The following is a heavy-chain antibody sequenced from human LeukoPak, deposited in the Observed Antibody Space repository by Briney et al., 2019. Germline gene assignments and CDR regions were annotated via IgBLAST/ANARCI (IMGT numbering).Heavy chain of an antibody. J-gene: IGHJ3*02. D-gene: IGHD6-19*01. CDR3: ARHGKDRQWLTTGAFDI. CDR2: IYYSGST. Sequence: SETLSLTCTVSGGSISSSSYYWGWIRQPPGTGLEWIGSIYYSGSTYYNPSLKSRVTISVDTSKNQFSLKLSSVTAADTAVYYCARHGKDRQWLTTGAFDIWGQGTMVTVSS. V-gene: IGHV4-39*01. CDR1: GGSISSSSYY.